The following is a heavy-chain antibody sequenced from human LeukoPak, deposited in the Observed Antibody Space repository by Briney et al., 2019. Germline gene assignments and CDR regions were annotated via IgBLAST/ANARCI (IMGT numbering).Heavy chain of an antibody. D-gene: IGHD4-17*01. CDR3: ARVTTVTRGAFDI. V-gene: IGHV3-48*03. CDR1: GFTFSRYE. J-gene: IGHJ3*02. CDR2: ISSSGSTI. Sequence: GGSVSLFCAPSGFTFSRYEMHWARHAPGKGLEGVSYISSSGSTIYYAHSVKGRFTISRDNAKNSLYLQMNRLRAEDTAVYYCARVTTVTRGAFDIWGQGTMVTVSS.